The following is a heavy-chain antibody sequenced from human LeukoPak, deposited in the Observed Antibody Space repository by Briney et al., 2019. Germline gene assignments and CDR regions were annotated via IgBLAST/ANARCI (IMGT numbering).Heavy chain of an antibody. CDR1: GYMFANYW. CDR2: IYPIDSDT. V-gene: IGHV5-51*01. J-gene: IGHJ4*02. D-gene: IGHD3-22*01. Sequence: GESLKISCHGSGYMFANYWIGWVRQMPGKGLEWMGIIYPIDSDTRYSPSFQGQVTISADKSISTAYLQWSSLKASDTAMYYCAIYEGPFLGYYDSSGYFDYWGQGTLVTVSS. CDR3: AIYEGPFLGYYDSSGYFDY.